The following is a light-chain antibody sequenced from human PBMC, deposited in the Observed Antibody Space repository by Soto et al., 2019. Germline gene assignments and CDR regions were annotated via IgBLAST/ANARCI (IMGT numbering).Light chain of an antibody. CDR3: QQYGSSGT. Sequence: DIVLTQSPGTLSLSPGERATLSCRASQSVSNNYLAWYQQQPGQAPRLLIDGASNRATGIPDRFSGSGSGTDFTLTISQLEPEDFAVYYCQQYGSSGTFGQGTKVDIK. J-gene: IGKJ1*01. CDR1: QSVSNNY. CDR2: GAS. V-gene: IGKV3-20*01.